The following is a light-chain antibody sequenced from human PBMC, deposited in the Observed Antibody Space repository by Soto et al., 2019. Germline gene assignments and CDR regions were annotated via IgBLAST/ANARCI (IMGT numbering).Light chain of an antibody. CDR2: GAS. J-gene: IGKJ3*01. CDR3: QQYGSSPST. V-gene: IGKV3-20*01. CDR1: QSVSSSY. Sequence: EIVLTQSPGTLSLSPGERATLSCRASQSVSSSYLAWYQQKPGQAPRLLIYGASSRATGIPVRFSGSGSGTDFTLTISRLEPEDFAVYYCQQYGSSPSTFGPGTKVDIK.